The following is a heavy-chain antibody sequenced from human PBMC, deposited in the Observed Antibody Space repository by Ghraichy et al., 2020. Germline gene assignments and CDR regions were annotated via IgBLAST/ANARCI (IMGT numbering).Heavy chain of an antibody. D-gene: IGHD3-3*01. CDR1: GFTFSSYS. J-gene: IGHJ6*03. V-gene: IGHV3-48*02. CDR2: ISSSSSTI. Sequence: GGSLRLSCAASGFTFSSYSMNWVRQAPGKGLEWVSYISSSSSTIYYADSVKGRFTISRDNAKNSLYLQMNSLRDEDTAVYYCARARTYYDFWSEAWDPDYYMDVWGKGTTVTVSS. CDR3: ARARTYYDFWSEAWDPDYYMDV.